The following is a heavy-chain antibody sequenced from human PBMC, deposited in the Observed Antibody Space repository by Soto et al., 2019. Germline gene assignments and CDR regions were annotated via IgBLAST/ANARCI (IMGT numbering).Heavy chain of an antibody. CDR3: ARAALGHHYNDY. V-gene: IGHV3-74*01. D-gene: IGHD3-10*01. J-gene: IGHJ4*02. CDR2: IKGDGTIT. Sequence: EVQLVESGGGLVQPGGSLRLSCAASGFTFSRDWMHWVRQSPGKGLVWVSRIKGDGTITNYADSVKGRFTTSRDNAKNTVYLQLTSLTTEDTAVYYCARAALGHHYNDYSAQGPLVTLSS. CDR1: GFTFSRDW.